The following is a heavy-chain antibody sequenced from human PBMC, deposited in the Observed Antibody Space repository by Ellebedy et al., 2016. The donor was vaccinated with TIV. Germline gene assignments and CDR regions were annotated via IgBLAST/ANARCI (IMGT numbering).Heavy chain of an antibody. CDR2: INSDGSST. J-gene: IGHJ4*02. D-gene: IGHD1-26*01. V-gene: IGHV3-74*01. CDR3: ARSRDSGSPGGY. CDR1: GFTFSSYW. Sequence: GESLKISXAAPGFTFSSYWMHWVRQAPGKGLVWVSRINSDGSSTNYADSVKGRFTISRDNAKNTLYLQMNSLRAEDTAVYYCARSRDSGSPGGYWGQGTLVTVSS.